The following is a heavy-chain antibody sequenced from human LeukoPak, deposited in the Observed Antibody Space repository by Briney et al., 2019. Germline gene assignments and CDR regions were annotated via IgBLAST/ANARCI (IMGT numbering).Heavy chain of an antibody. Sequence: QPGGSLRLSCAASRFNFSNYGMHWVRQAPGKGLEWVTIIWYDGSNKFYADSVKGRFTISRDNSKNSLYLRMNSLRDEDTAVYYCARSFGRYYDSSGLYYFDYWGQGTLVTVSS. J-gene: IGHJ4*02. V-gene: IGHV3-33*01. CDR2: IWYDGSNK. D-gene: IGHD3-22*01. CDR1: RFNFSNYG. CDR3: ARSFGRYYDSSGLYYFDY.